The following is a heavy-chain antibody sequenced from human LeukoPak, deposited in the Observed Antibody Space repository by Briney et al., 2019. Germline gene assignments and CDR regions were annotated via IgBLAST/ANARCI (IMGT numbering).Heavy chain of an antibody. CDR3: ARDRPYYYGMDV. V-gene: IGHV4-31*03. Sequence: PSETLSLTCTVSGGSISSGGYYWNWIRQHPGKGLEWIGYIYYSGSTYYNPSLKSRVTISVDTSKNQFSLKLSSVTAADTAVYYCARDRPYYYGMDVWGQGTTVTVSS. D-gene: IGHD6-6*01. CDR1: GGSISSGGYY. J-gene: IGHJ6*02. CDR2: IYYSGST.